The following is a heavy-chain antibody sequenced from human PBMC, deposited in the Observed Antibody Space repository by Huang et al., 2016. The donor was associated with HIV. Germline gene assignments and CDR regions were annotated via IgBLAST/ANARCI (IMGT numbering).Heavy chain of an antibody. CDR2: FDPEIGET. CDR1: EYTLTELS. D-gene: IGHD3-9*01. J-gene: IGHJ4*02. CDR3: ATGFDVFFDF. Sequence: QVQLVQSRAEVKKPGASVKVSCKVSEYTLTELSIHWVRQPPGKGLEWMGGFDPEIGETIYDKKFQGRVTMTEDTSTETAFMELSGLRPEDTAVYYCATGFDVFFDFWGQGTLVTVSS. V-gene: IGHV1-24*01.